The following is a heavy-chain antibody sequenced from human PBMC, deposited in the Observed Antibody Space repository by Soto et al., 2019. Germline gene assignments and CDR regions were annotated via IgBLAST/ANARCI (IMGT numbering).Heavy chain of an antibody. CDR3: TTGSVDGI. D-gene: IGHD2-15*01. V-gene: IGHV3-15*07. CDR2: IKTRAGGGAT. J-gene: IGHJ6*02. Sequence: EVQLVESAGGLVKPGGSLRLSCVASGFSFNEAWMNWVRQAPGEGLEWVGRIKTRAGGGATDYSAPVQGRFTISSDDSKNALYLHLNSIRTEDTAIYYCTTGSVDGIWGQGTTVTVSS. CDR1: GFSFNEAW.